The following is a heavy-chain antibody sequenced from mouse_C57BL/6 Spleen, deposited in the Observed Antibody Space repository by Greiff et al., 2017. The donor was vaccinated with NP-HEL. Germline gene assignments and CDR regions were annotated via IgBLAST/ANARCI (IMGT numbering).Heavy chain of an antibody. CDR3: AREDGNPYYYAMDY. CDR2: IWTGGGT. V-gene: IGHV2-9-1*01. D-gene: IGHD2-1*01. J-gene: IGHJ4*01. CDR1: GFSLTSYA. Sequence: QVQLKESGPGLVAPSQCLSITCTVSGFSLTSYAISWVRQPPGKGLEWLGVIWTGGGTNYNSALKSRLSISKDNSKSQVFLKMNSLQTDDTARYYCAREDGNPYYYAMDYWGQGTSVTVSS.